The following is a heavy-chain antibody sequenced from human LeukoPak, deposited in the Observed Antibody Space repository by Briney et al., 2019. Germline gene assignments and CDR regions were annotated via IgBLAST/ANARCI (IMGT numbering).Heavy chain of an antibody. CDR2: IKQDGSEK. CDR3: ARSSYSSSSSV. J-gene: IGHJ3*01. D-gene: IGHD6-6*01. V-gene: IGHV3-7*01. Sequence: GGSLRLSCAASGFTFSSYWMSWVRQAPGKGLEWVANIKQDGSEKYYVDSVKGRFTISKDNAKNSLYLQMNSLRAEDTAVYYCARSSYSSSSSVWGQGTMVTVSS. CDR1: GFTFSSYW.